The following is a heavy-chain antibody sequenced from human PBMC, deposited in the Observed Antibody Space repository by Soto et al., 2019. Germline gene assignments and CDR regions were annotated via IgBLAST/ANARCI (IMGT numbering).Heavy chain of an antibody. CDR2: ISGLSSYI. CDR1: GFTFSRYG. Sequence: EVQLVVSGGGLVKPGGSLRLPCAASGFTFSRYGMNWVRQAPGKGLELVSSISGLSSYIYYADSVKGRFTVSSDNAKNAQDEQVMSLSAEDTAVYYCARDPQRRLADAYCFGMDVWGQGPTVIVSS. CDR3: ARDPQRRLADAYCFGMDV. J-gene: IGHJ6*02. V-gene: IGHV3-21*02. D-gene: IGHD6-19*01.